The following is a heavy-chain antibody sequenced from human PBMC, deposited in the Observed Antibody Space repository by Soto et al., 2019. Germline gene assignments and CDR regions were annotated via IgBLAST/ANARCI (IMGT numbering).Heavy chain of an antibody. Sequence: EVQLVESGGDLVQPGGSLRLSCAASGFTVSSNFMSWVRQAPGKGLEWVSVIYSGGTTYYADSVKGRFTISRHNSKNTLYLQMNCLRPEDTAVYYCARGAGYSSGWYDYWGQGTLVTVSS. D-gene: IGHD6-19*01. V-gene: IGHV3-53*04. CDR2: IYSGGTT. J-gene: IGHJ4*02. CDR3: ARGAGYSSGWYDY. CDR1: GFTVSSNF.